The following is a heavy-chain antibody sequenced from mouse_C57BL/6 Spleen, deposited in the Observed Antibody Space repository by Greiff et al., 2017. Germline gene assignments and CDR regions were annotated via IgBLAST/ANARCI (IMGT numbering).Heavy chain of an antibody. D-gene: IGHD2-3*01. J-gene: IGHJ4*01. CDR3: SRQDGYYEKGYAMDY. CDR1: GFSLTSYG. V-gene: IGHV2-6-1*01. CDR2: IWSDGST. Sequence: VQLQESGPGLVAPSQSLSITCTVSGFSLTSYGVHWVRQPPGKGLEWLVVIWSDGSTTYNSALKSRLSISKDNSKSQVFLKMNSLQTDDTAMYYCSRQDGYYEKGYAMDYWGQGTSVTVSS.